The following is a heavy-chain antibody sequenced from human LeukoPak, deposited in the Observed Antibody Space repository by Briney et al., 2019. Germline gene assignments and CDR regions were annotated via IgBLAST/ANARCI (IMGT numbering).Heavy chain of an antibody. CDR1: GFTFSSYW. CDR2: IKQDGSEK. CDR3: ARVGYYDFWSGYY. Sequence: GGSLRLSCAASGFTFSSYWMSWVRQAPGKGLEWVANIKQDGSEKYYVDTVKGRFTISRDNAKNSLYLQMSSLRAEDTAVYYCARVGYYDFWSGYYWGQGTLVTVSS. D-gene: IGHD3-3*01. J-gene: IGHJ4*02. V-gene: IGHV3-7*01.